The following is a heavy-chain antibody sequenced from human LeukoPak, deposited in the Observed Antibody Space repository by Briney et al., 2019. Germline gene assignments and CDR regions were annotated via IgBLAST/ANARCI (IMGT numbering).Heavy chain of an antibody. CDR1: GFTFSSYW. J-gene: IGHJ4*02. CDR3: ARDVYDSSGLRHFDY. D-gene: IGHD3-22*01. Sequence: GGSLRLSCAASGFTFSSYWMHWVRQAPGKGLVWVSRINSDGSSTYYADSVKGRFTISRDNSKNTLYLQMNSLRAEDTAVYYCARDVYDSSGLRHFDYWGQGTLVTVSS. V-gene: IGHV3-74*01. CDR2: INSDGSST.